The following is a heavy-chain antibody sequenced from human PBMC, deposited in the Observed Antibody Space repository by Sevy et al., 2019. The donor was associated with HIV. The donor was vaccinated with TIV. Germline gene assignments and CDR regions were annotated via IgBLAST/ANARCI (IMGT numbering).Heavy chain of an antibody. CDR1: GFTVSSNY. CDR2: IYSGGST. CDR3: VRGCNNWNYASYYYDGMDV. J-gene: IGHJ6*02. D-gene: IGHD1-7*01. V-gene: IGHV3-53*01. Sequence: GGSLRLSCAASGFTVSSNYMSWVRQAPGKGLEWVSVIYSGGSTYYADSVKGRFTISRDNSKNTLYLQMNSLRAEDTAVYYCVRGCNNWNYASYYYDGMDVWGQGTTVTVSS.